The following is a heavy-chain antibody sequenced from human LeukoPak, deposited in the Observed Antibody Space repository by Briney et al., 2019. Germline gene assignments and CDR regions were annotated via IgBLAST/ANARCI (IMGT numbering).Heavy chain of an antibody. V-gene: IGHV4-4*07. CDR3: ARAVGSARGEGAAAGSYYYYYYMDV. CDR2: IYTSGST. CDR1: GGSISSYY. D-gene: IGHD6-13*01. J-gene: IGHJ6*03. Sequence: SETLSLTCTVSGGSISSYYWSWIRQPAGKGLEWIGRIYTSGSTNYNPSLKSRVTISVDKSKNQFSLKLSSVTAADTAVYYCARAVGSARGEGAAAGSYYYYYYMDVWGKGTTVTVSS.